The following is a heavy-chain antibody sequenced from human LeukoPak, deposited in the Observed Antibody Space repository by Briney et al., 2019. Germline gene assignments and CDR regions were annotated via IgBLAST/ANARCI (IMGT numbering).Heavy chain of an antibody. CDR1: GFTFSSYS. CDR3: ARDLYSSGWYVLDY. CDR2: ISSSSSYI. D-gene: IGHD6-19*01. J-gene: IGHJ4*02. V-gene: IGHV3-21*01. Sequence: GGSLRLSCAASGFTFSSYSMNWVRQAPGKGLEWVSSISSSSSYIYYADSVKGRFTISRDNSKNTLYLQMNSLRAEDTAVYYCARDLYSSGWYVLDYWGQGTLVTVSS.